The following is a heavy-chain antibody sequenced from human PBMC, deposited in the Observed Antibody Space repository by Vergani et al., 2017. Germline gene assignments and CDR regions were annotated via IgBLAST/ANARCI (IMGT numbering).Heavy chain of an antibody. CDR3: ARPLGFGVVIK. D-gene: IGHD3-3*01. J-gene: IGHJ4*02. CDR1: GCSISSSRYY. CDR2: IYYSGST. V-gene: IGHV4-39*01. Sequence: QLQLQESGPGLVKPSETLSLTCTVSGCSISSSRYYWGWIRQPPGKGLEWIGSIYYSGSTYYNPSLKSRVTISVDTSKNQFSLKLSSVTAADTAVYYCARPLGFGVVIKWGQGTLVTVSS.